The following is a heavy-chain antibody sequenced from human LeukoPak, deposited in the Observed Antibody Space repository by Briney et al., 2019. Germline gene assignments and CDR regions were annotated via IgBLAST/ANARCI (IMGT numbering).Heavy chain of an antibody. J-gene: IGHJ3*02. CDR1: GYSCTTYR. D-gene: IGHD3-16*01. V-gene: IGHV5-51*01. CDR2: IYPADSDA. Sequence: GESLKISCKAPGYSCTTYRIGWVRQIPGKGLEWMGIIYPADSDAIYSPSFQAQVTISADKSISTTYLQWRSLKASDTAMYYCARGGVCFDIWGQGRMVTVS. CDR3: ARGGVCFDI.